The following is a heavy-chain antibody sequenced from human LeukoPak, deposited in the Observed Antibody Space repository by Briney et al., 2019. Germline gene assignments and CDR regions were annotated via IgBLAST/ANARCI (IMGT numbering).Heavy chain of an antibody. CDR2: IYYTGTT. D-gene: IGHD5/OR15-5a*01. CDR3: ARQFYASPPGLDN. V-gene: IGHV4-30-4*01. Sequence: SQTLSLTCTVSGGSISISDYYWSWIRQPPGKGPEWVGFIYYTGTTYNSPSLKSRATISLDTSKNQFSLKMSSVTAADTAVYYCARQFYASPPGLDNWGQGILVTVSS. J-gene: IGHJ4*02. CDR1: GGSISISDYY.